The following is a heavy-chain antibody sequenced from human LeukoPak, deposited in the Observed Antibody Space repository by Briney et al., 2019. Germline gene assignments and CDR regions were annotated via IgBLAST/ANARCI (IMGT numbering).Heavy chain of an antibody. V-gene: IGHV4-39*01. CDR1: GGSITISTYD. CDR3: ARGYCSGGTCYNTGAFDI. D-gene: IGHD2-15*01. J-gene: IGHJ3*02. CDR2: IYYSGST. Sequence: SETLSLTCTVSGGSITISTYDWGWIRQPPGKGLEWIGSIYYSGSTYYNPSLKSRVTISVDRSKKQFSLKLSSVTAADTAVYYCARGYCSGGTCYNTGAFDIWGQGTMVTVSS.